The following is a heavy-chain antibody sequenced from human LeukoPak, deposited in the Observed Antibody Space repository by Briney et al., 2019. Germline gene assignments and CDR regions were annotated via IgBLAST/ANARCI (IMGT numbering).Heavy chain of an antibody. V-gene: IGHV3-43*02. CDR3: ARDYDYVWGSYRYSASFDI. CDR2: ISGDGGST. J-gene: IGHJ3*02. Sequence: GGSLRLSCAASGFTFDDYAMHWVRQAPGKGLEWVSLISGDGGSTYYADSVKGRFTISRDNAKNSLYLQMNSLRAEDTAVYYCARDYDYVWGSYRYSASFDIWGQGTMVTVSS. D-gene: IGHD3-16*02. CDR1: GFTFDDYA.